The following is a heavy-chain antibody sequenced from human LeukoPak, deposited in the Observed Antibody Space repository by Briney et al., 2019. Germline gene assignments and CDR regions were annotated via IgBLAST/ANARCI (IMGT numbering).Heavy chain of an antibody. CDR1: GGSISSSTYY. D-gene: IGHD3-10*01. CDR3: ASGPVGRGGYYYYTDV. V-gene: IGHV4-39*01. Sequence: PSETLSLTCSVSGGSISSSTYYWGWFRQPPGKELELIGSIYYSGTTYYNPSLKTRVTMSVDTSKNQYSLKLNSVTAADTAVYYCASGPVGRGGYYYYTDVWGKGTTVTVSS. J-gene: IGHJ6*03. CDR2: IYYSGTT.